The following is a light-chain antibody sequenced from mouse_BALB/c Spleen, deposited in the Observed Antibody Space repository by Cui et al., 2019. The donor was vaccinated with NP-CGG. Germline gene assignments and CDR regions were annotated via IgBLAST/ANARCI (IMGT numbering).Light chain of an antibody. CDR1: TGAVTSSNY. J-gene: IGLJ1*01. Sequence: QVVVLQEPALTTSPGETVTLTCRSSTGAVTSSNYANWVQEKPDHLFTGLIGGTNNRPPGVPARFSGSLIGDKAALTITGAQTEDEAIYFCALWYSNHWVFGGGTKLTVL. CDR2: GTN. V-gene: IGLV1*01. CDR3: ALWYSNHWV.